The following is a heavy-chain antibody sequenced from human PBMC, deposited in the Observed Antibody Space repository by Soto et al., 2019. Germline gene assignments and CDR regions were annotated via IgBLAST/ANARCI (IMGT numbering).Heavy chain of an antibody. D-gene: IGHD3-3*01. CDR1: GGSFSGYY. Sequence: QVQLQQWGAGLLKPSETLSLTCAVYGGSFSGYYWSWIRQPPGKGLEWIGEINHSGSTNYNPSLKSRVTRSVDTSKNQFSRKLSSVTAADTAVYYCARERAFITVFGVVIAPNWFDPWGQGTLVTVSS. CDR2: INHSGST. V-gene: IGHV4-34*01. CDR3: ARERAFITVFGVVIAPNWFDP. J-gene: IGHJ5*02.